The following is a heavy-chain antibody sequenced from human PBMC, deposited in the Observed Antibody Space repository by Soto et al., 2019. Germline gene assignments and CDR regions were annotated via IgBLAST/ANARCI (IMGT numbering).Heavy chain of an antibody. D-gene: IGHD2-2*01. CDR2: IYYSGNT. CDR1: GGSISSNFHY. CDR3: ARVPDR. J-gene: IGHJ5*02. Sequence: SETLSLTCTVSGGSISSNFHYWSWTRQPPGKGLEWIGSIYYSGNTYYNPSLKSRVTISVDRSKNQFSLKLSSVTAADTAVYYCARVPDRWGQGTLVTVSS. V-gene: IGHV4-39*07.